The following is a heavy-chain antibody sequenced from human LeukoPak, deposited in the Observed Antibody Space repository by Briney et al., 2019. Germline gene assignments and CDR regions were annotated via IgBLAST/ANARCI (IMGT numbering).Heavy chain of an antibody. CDR3: ASRGRDGYNYDYYYYGMDV. D-gene: IGHD5-24*01. CDR1: GGTFSSYA. J-gene: IGHJ6*02. Sequence: SVKVSCKASGGTFSSYAISWVRQAPGQGLEWMGGIIPIFGTANYAQKFQGRVTITADESTSTAYMELSSLRSEDTAVYYCASRGRDGYNYDYYYYGMDVWGQGTTVTVSS. CDR2: IIPIFGTA. V-gene: IGHV1-69*13.